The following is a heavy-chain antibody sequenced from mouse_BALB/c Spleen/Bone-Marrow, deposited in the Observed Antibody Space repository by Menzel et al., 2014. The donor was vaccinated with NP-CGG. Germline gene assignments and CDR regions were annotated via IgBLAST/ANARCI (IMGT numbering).Heavy chain of an antibody. CDR2: INPSNGRT. CDR1: GYTFTSYW. V-gene: IGHV1S81*02. Sequence: VQLQQSGAELVKPGASVKLSCKASGYTFTSYWMHWVKQRPGQGLVWIGEINPSNGRTNYNEKFKSKATLTVDKSSSTAYTQLSSLTSEDSAVYYCALYYYGSLDYWGQGTTLTVSS. J-gene: IGHJ2*01. CDR3: ALYYYGSLDY. D-gene: IGHD1-1*01.